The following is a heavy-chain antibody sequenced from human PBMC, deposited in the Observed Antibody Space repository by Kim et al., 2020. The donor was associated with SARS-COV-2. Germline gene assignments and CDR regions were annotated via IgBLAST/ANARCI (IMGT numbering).Heavy chain of an antibody. Sequence: SETLSLTCTVSGGSISSSSYYWGWIRQPPGKGLEWIGSIYYSGSTYYNPSLKSRVTISVDTSKNQFSLKLSSVTAADTAVYYCARSTNYYDSSGYPRDPGWGQGTLVTVSS. CDR1: GGSISSSSYY. D-gene: IGHD3-22*01. J-gene: IGHJ4*02. V-gene: IGHV4-39*01. CDR2: IYYSGST. CDR3: ARSTNYYDSSGYPRDPG.